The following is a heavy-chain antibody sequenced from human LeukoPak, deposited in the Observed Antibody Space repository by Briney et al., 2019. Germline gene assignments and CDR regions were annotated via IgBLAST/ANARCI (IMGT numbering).Heavy chain of an antibody. Sequence: TLSLTCTVSGGSISSGSYYWSWIRQPAGKGLEWIGRMYTSGSTNYNPSLKSRVTISVDASKNQFSLKLSSVTDADTAVYYCSRDMSGSSSLGSSIDYWGQGTLVTVSS. V-gene: IGHV4-61*02. CDR2: MYTSGST. CDR3: SRDMSGSSSLGSSIDY. CDR1: GGSISSGSYY. D-gene: IGHD1-26*01. J-gene: IGHJ4*02.